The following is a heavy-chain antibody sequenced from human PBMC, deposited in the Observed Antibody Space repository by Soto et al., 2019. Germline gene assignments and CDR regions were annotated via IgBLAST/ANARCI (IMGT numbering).Heavy chain of an antibody. CDR2: ISGSGGST. CDR3: AKGDDYIWGTPWGAFDI. V-gene: IGHV3-23*01. Sequence: GGSLRLSCAASGFTFSSYAMSWVRQAPGKGLEWVSAISGSGGSTYYADSVKGRFTISRDNSKNTLYLQMNSLRAEDTAVYYCAKGDDYIWGTPWGAFDIWGQGTMVTVSS. CDR1: GFTFSSYA. D-gene: IGHD3-16*01. J-gene: IGHJ3*02.